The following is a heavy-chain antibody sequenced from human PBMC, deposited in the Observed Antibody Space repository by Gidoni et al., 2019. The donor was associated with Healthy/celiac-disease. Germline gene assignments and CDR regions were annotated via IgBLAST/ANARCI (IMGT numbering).Heavy chain of an antibody. D-gene: IGHD2-15*01. CDR1: GYTFTGYY. CDR2: INPNSGGT. J-gene: IGHJ4*02. CDR3: ARARRDIVVVVAALDY. Sequence: QVQLVQSGAEVKKPGAAVKVSCTASGYTFTGYYMHWVRQAPGQGLERMGWINPNSGGTNYAHKFQGRVTMTRDTSISTAYMELSRLRSDDTAVYYCARARRDIVVVVAALDYWGQGTLVTVSS. V-gene: IGHV1-2*07.